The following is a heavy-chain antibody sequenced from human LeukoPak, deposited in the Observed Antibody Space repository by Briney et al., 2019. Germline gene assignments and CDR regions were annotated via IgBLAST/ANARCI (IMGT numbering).Heavy chain of an antibody. D-gene: IGHD6-19*01. CDR1: GFTFGDYV. CDR2: IRSKAYGGTT. Sequence: GGSLRLSCTASGFTFGDYVMSWVRQAPGKGLEWVGFIRSKAYGGTTEYAASVKGRFTISRDDSKSVAYLQMNSLKTEDTAVYYCTREPPEWLALLDYWGQGTLVTVSS. J-gene: IGHJ4*02. V-gene: IGHV3-49*04. CDR3: TREPPEWLALLDY.